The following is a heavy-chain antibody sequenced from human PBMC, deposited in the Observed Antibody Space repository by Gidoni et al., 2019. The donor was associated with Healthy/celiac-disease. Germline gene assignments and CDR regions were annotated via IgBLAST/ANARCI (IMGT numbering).Heavy chain of an antibody. CDR1: GFTFSSYG. CDR2: IWYDGSNK. V-gene: IGHV3-33*01. D-gene: IGHD3-3*01. Sequence: QVQLVESGGGVVQPGRSLRLPCAASGFTFSSYGMHWVRQAPGKGLEWVAVIWYDGSNKYYADSVKGRFTISRDNSKNTLYLQMNSLRAEDTAVYYCAREDYDFWSGPYYYYGMDVWGQGTTVTVSS. CDR3: AREDYDFWSGPYYYYGMDV. J-gene: IGHJ6*02.